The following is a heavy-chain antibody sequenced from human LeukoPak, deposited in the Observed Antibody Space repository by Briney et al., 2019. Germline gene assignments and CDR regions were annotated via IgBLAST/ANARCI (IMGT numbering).Heavy chain of an antibody. CDR1: GFNFRNFE. V-gene: IGHV3-48*03. CDR2: IGPTGGTI. CDR3: ARLTRVSQGQDAFDI. Sequence: GGSLRLSCATSGFNFRNFEVTWVRQAPGKGLEWVSYIGPTGGTIYHADSVKGRFTTSRDNSNNSLSLHMNSLRAEDTAVYYCARLTRVSQGQDAFDIWGQGTVVAVSS. J-gene: IGHJ3*02. D-gene: IGHD6-6*01.